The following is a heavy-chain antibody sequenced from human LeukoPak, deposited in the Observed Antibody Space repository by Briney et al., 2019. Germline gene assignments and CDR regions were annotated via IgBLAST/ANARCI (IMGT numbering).Heavy chain of an antibody. J-gene: IGHJ5*02. CDR3: ARGTAVAGT. V-gene: IGHV4-59*01. CDR2: IYYSGST. D-gene: IGHD6-19*01. Sequence: PSQTLSLTCTVSHDSISTYYWSCIRQPPGKGLESVRYIYYSGSTNYNPSLKSRVSISIDTSKNQLSLKLSSVTAADTAVYYCARGTAVAGTWGQGTLVTVSS. CDR1: HDSISTYY.